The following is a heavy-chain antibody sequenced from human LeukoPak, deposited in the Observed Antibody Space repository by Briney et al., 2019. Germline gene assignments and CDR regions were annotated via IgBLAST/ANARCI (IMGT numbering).Heavy chain of an antibody. V-gene: IGHV4-59*01. D-gene: IGHD3-10*01. CDR2: IYYSGST. Sequence: PSETLSLTCTISGDSINNYYWSWIRQPPGKGLEWIGYIYYSGSTNYNPSLKSRVTISVDTSKNQFSLKLASVTAADTAVYYCARVLLNDNWFDPWGQGTLVTVSS. CDR3: ARVLLNDNWFDP. J-gene: IGHJ5*02. CDR1: GDSINNYY.